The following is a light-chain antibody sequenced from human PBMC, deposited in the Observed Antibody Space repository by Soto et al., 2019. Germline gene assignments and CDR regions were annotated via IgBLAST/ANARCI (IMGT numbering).Light chain of an antibody. V-gene: IGKV3-20*01. CDR1: QSVSSNY. J-gene: IGKJ1*01. CDR2: GAS. Sequence: EILFTQSPGTLSLSPGERGTLSCRASQSVSSNYLAWYQQKPGQAPRLIIYGASSRANGIPDRFSGSGSGTDFTLTIRRLEPEDFALYYCQQYGSSYPWTFGQGTKVDIK. CDR3: QQYGSSYPWT.